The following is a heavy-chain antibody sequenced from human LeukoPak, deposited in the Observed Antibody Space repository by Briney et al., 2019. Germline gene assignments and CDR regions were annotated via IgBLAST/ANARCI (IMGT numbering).Heavy chain of an antibody. Sequence: PGRSLRLSCAASGFTFSSYGMHWVRQAPGKGLEWVAVISYDGSNKYYADSVKGRFTISRDNSKNTLFLQMNSLRAEDTAVYYCARDSSPWYYYDRSGSNGFDPWGQGTLVTVSS. V-gene: IGHV3-30*03. CDR2: ISYDGSNK. D-gene: IGHD3-22*01. CDR3: ARDSSPWYYYDRSGSNGFDP. CDR1: GFTFSSYG. J-gene: IGHJ5*02.